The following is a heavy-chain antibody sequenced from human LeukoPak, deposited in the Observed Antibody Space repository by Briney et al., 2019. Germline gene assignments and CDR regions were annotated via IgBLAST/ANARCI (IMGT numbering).Heavy chain of an antibody. J-gene: IGHJ4*02. Sequence: GGSLRLSCAASGFTFSSYSMNWVRQAPGKGLEWVSYISSSSTIYYADSVKGRFTISRDNAKNSLYLQMNSLRAEDTAVYYCARAAVPAAHFDYWGQGTLVTVSS. CDR3: ARAAVPAAHFDY. V-gene: IGHV3-48*04. CDR2: ISSSSTI. CDR1: GFTFSSYS. D-gene: IGHD2-2*01.